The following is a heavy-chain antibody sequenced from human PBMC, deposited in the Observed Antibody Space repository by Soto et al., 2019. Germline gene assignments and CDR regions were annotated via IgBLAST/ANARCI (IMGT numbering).Heavy chain of an antibody. CDR3: ARTKGGGLLATFDY. CDR2: VYHTGST. D-gene: IGHD3-16*01. Sequence: SETLSLTCAVSGAPISSSNWWSWVRQSPGKGLQWIGEVYHTGSTNYSPSLRSRVTISLDKSKNQLSLQLTSVTAADTAVYYCARTKGGGLLATFDYWGQGTLVTVSS. CDR1: GAPISSSNW. V-gene: IGHV4-4*02. J-gene: IGHJ4*02.